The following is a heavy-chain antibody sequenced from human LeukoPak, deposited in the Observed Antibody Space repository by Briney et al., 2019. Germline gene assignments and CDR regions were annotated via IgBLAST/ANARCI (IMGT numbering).Heavy chain of an antibody. Sequence: GGSLRLSCAASGLTFSTYGIHWVRQAPGKGPEWVAVISNDGSNKYYADSVKGRFTICRDYSKDTVYLHMNSLRAEDTAVYYCATAHVSPAILSGYFDYWGQGTLVTVSS. CDR3: ATAHVSPAILSGYFDY. CDR1: GLTFSTYG. CDR2: ISNDGSNK. D-gene: IGHD3-9*01. V-gene: IGHV3-30*04. J-gene: IGHJ4*02.